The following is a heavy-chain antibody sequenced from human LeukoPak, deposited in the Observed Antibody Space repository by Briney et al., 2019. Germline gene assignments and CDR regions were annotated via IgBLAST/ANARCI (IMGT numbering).Heavy chain of an antibody. J-gene: IGHJ6*03. D-gene: IGHD3-10*01. CDR1: GGSISSSTYY. V-gene: IGHV4-39*01. CDR3: ASVSRGFGEFSKYYSYYYMGV. Sequence: SETVSLTCTVSGGSISSSTYYWGWIRQPPGKGLEWIGNIYYSGNAYHNPSLKSRVTISVDTSKNQFSLRLSSVTAADTAVYYCASVSRGFGEFSKYYSYYYMGVWGKGTTVTISS. CDR2: IYYSGNA.